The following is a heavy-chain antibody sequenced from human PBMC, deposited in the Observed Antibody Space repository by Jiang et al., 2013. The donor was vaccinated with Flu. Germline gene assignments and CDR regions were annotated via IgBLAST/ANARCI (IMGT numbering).Heavy chain of an antibody. V-gene: IGHV2-26*01. Sequence: TLTCTVSGSSLRIPKMGVSWIRQPPGKALEWLAHIFSNDEKSYSPSVRSRVSISKDTSKSQVVLTMTNMVPMDTATYFCARNIDYYGSGAYDYWGQGTLVTVSS. CDR1: GSSLRIPKMG. J-gene: IGHJ4*02. CDR3: ARNIDYYGSGAYDY. CDR2: IFSNDEK. D-gene: IGHD3-10*01.